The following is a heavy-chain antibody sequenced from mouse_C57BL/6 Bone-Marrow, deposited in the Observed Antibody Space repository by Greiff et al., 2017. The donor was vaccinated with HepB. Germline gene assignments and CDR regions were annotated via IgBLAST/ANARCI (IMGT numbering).Heavy chain of an antibody. CDR2: IYPGDGDT. Sequence: QVQLQQSGPELVKPGASVKISCKASGYAFSSSWMNWVKQRPGKGLEWIGRIYPGDGDTNYNGKFKGKATLTADKSSSTAYMQLSSLTSEDSAVYFCARWNTMVTKGLEGWGQGTTLTVSS. J-gene: IGHJ2*01. V-gene: IGHV1-82*01. D-gene: IGHD2-2*01. CDR3: ARWNTMVTKGLEG. CDR1: GYAFSSSW.